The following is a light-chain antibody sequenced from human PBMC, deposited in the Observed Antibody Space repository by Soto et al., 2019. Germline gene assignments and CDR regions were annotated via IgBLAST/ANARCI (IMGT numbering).Light chain of an antibody. CDR1: RNINRK. CDR2: GAS. CDR3: LQYYGYPPLI. J-gene: IGKJ4*01. Sequence: EIVMTQSPATLSVSPGERATLSCRASRNINRKLAWYQQKPGQAPRLLISGASTRATGIPARFSGSGSGTEFTLTISSLQSEDFAVYYCLQYYGYPPLIFGGGTKVEIK. V-gene: IGKV3-15*01.